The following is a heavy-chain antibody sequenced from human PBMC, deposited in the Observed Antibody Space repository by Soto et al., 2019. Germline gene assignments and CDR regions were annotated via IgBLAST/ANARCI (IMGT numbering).Heavy chain of an antibody. CDR1: GFTFSSYA. CDR3: ASRGSGSYYDY. D-gene: IGHD1-26*01. V-gene: IGHV3-23*01. J-gene: IGHJ4*02. Sequence: EVQLLESGGGLVQPGGSLRLSCAASGFTFSSYAMRWVRQAPGKGLEWVSAISGSGDSTYYAGSVKGRFTTSRDNSKNTLYLQMNSLRAEDTAVYYCASRGSGSYYDYWGQGTLVTVSS. CDR2: ISGSGDST.